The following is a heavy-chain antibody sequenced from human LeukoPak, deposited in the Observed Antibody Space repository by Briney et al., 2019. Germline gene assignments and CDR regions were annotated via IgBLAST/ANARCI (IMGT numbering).Heavy chain of an antibody. V-gene: IGHV3-48*04. D-gene: IGHD5-18*01. Sequence: GGSLRLSCAASGFTFSSYSMNWVRQAPGKGLEWVSYISSSSSTIYYADSVKGRFTISRDNAKNSLYLQMNSLRAEDTAVYYCARDQRAAMDYWGQGTLVTVSS. CDR2: ISSSSSTI. CDR3: ARDQRAAMDY. CDR1: GFTFSSYS. J-gene: IGHJ4*02.